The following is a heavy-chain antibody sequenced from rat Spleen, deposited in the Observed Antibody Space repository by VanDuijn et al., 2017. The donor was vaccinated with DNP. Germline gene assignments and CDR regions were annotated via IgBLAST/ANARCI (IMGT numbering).Heavy chain of an antibody. CDR1: GFSLTSYH. D-gene: IGHD1-4*01. CDR3: VGRPPPTRGPFDY. V-gene: IGHV2-32*01. CDR2: IWTGGST. Sequence: QVQLKESGPGLVQPSQTLSLTCTVSGFSLTSYHVNWVRQPPGKGLEWMGGIWTGGSTSYNSLFESRLSISRETSKSQVFLKMNSLQAEDTATYFCVGRPPPTRGPFDYWGQGVTVTVSS. J-gene: IGHJ2*01.